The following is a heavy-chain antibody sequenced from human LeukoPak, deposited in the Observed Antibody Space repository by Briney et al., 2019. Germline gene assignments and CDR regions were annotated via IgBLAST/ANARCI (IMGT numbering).Heavy chain of an antibody. Sequence: PSETLSLTCTVSGGSISSSRYYWGWIRQPPGRGLEWIGSIYYSGSTYYNPSLKSRVTISLDTSKNQFSLNLRSVTAADTAVYYCSTGMFRGLAPVFLDYWGQGTLVTVSS. J-gene: IGHJ4*02. CDR3: STGMFRGLAPVFLDY. V-gene: IGHV4-39*07. D-gene: IGHD3-10*01. CDR1: GGSISSSRYY. CDR2: IYYSGST.